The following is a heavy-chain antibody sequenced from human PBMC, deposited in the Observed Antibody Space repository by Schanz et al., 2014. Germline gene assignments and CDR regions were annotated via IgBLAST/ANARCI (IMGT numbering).Heavy chain of an antibody. CDR1: GFTVSSNH. J-gene: IGHJ1*01. V-gene: IGHV3-48*01. Sequence: EVQLVESGGGFVQPGGSLGLSCAVSGFTVSSNHMSWVRQAPGKGLEWLSYIATSSSTRHYADSVKGRVTISRDNAKNSVSLQMRRLRVEDTAVYYCASGVHVSSLQKGLQFWGRGTLVIVSS. D-gene: IGHD3-10*01. CDR3: ASGVHVSSLQKGLQF. CDR2: IATSSSTR.